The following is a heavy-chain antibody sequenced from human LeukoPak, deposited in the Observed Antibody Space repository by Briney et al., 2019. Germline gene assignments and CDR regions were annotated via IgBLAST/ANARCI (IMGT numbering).Heavy chain of an antibody. J-gene: IGHJ4*02. V-gene: IGHV1-18*01. CDR1: GYTFTSYG. Sequence: ASVKVSCKASGYTFTSYGISWVRQAPGQGLEWMGWISAYNGNTNYEQKLQGRVTMTTDTSTSTAYMELRSLGSDDTAVYYCARLLLYDILKYFDYWGQGTLVTVSS. D-gene: IGHD3-9*01. CDR3: ARLLLYDILKYFDY. CDR2: ISAYNGNT.